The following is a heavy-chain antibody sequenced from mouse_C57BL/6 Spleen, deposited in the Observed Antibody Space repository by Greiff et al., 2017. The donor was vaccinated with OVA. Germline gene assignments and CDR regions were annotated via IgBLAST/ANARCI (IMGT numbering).Heavy chain of an antibody. D-gene: IGHD2-3*01. CDR1: GYTFTSYW. CDR3: ARAGLLTAVDY. CDR2: IHPNSGST. J-gene: IGHJ2*01. V-gene: IGHV1-64*01. Sequence: QVQLQQPGAELVKPGASVKLSCKASGYTFTSYWMHWVKQRPGQGLEWIGMIHPNSGSTNYNEKFKSKATLTVDKSSSTAYMQLSSLTSEDSAVYYCARAGLLTAVDYWGQGTTLTVAS.